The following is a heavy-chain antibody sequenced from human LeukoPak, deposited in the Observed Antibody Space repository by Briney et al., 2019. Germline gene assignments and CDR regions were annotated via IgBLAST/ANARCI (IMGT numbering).Heavy chain of an antibody. D-gene: IGHD5-18*01. CDR1: GYTFTSYG. Sequence: GASVRVSCKASGYTFTSYGISWVRQAPGQGLEWMGWISAYNVHTSYAQKFQGRVSMTTDTSSNTAYMELSSLRSEDTAVYYCARGRGSGYSYGLNAFDIWGQGTMVTVSS. CDR3: ARGRGSGYSYGLNAFDI. CDR2: ISAYNVHT. J-gene: IGHJ3*02. V-gene: IGHV1-18*01.